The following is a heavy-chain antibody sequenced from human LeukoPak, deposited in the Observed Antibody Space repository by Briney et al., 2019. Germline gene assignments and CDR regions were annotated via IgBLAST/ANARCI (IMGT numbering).Heavy chain of an antibody. D-gene: IGHD3-22*01. CDR3: ARVRYSDSSVLTRKRSYYFDY. CDR1: GGSISSYY. J-gene: IGHJ4*02. V-gene: IGHV4-4*07. CDR2: VSTSGST. Sequence: SETLSLTCTVSGGSISSYYWSWIRQPAGKGLESIGHVSTSGSTNYNPSLKSRVTMSVDTSKNQFSLKLSSVTAADTAVYYCARVRYSDSSVLTRKRSYYFDYWGQGTLVTVSS.